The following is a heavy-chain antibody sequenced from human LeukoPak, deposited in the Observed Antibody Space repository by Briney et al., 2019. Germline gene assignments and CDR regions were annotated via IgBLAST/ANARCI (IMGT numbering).Heavy chain of an antibody. Sequence: PGGSLRLSCAASGSTFSSYAMSWVRQAPGKGLEWVSAISGSGGSTYYADSVKGRFTISRDNSKNTLYLQMNSLRAEDTAVYYCAKDSDYDYIWGSYRSAYYFDYWGQGTLVTVSS. CDR3: AKDSDYDYIWGSYRSAYYFDY. V-gene: IGHV3-23*01. CDR1: GSTFSSYA. D-gene: IGHD3-16*02. J-gene: IGHJ4*02. CDR2: ISGSGGST.